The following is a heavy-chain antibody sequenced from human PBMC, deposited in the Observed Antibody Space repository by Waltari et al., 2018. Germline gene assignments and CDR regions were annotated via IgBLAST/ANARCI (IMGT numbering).Heavy chain of an antibody. CDR2: IYTSGST. CDR3: ATGEFWSGYYYFDY. Sequence: QVQLQESGPGLVKPSETLSLTCTVSGGSISSDYWSWIRQPAGKGLEWIGRIYTSGSTNYNPSLKSRVTMSVDTSKNQFSLKLSSVTAADTAVYYCATGEFWSGYYYFDYWGQGTLVTVSS. J-gene: IGHJ4*02. V-gene: IGHV4-4*07. CDR1: GGSISSDY. D-gene: IGHD3-3*01.